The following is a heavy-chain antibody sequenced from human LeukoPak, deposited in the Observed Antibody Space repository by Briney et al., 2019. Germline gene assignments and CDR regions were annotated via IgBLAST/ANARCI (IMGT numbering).Heavy chain of an antibody. Sequence: PSETLSLTCTVSGGSISSSSYYWGWIRQPPGKGLEWIGSIYYSGSTYYNPSLKSRVTISVDTSKNQFSLKLSSVTAADTAVYYCARTLSSSWYVNYYYMDVWGKGTTVTISS. CDR3: ARTLSSSWYVNYYYMDV. CDR2: IYYSGST. V-gene: IGHV4-39*01. CDR1: GGSISSSSYY. J-gene: IGHJ6*03. D-gene: IGHD6-13*01.